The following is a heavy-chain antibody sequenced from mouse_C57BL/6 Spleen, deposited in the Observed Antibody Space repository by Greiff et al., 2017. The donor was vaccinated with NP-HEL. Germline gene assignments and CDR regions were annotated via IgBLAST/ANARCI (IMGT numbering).Heavy chain of an antibody. J-gene: IGHJ1*03. CDR2: IYPGDGDT. CDR3: ARSPITTVVDWYFYV. V-gene: IGHV1-80*01. Sequence: VQLQQSGAELVKPGASVKISCKASGYAFSSYWMNWVKQRPGKGLEWIGQIYPGDGDTKYNGKFKGKATLTADKSSSTAYMQLSSLTSEDSAVYFCARSPITTVVDWYFYVWGTGTTVTVSS. CDR1: GYAFSSYW. D-gene: IGHD1-1*01.